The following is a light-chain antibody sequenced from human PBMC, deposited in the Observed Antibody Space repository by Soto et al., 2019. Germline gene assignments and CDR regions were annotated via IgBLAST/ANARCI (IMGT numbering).Light chain of an antibody. CDR2: EDY. CDR3: QSYDSSLSGWV. CDR1: SSDVGSYNL. V-gene: IGLV2-14*02. J-gene: IGLJ3*02. Sequence: QSALTQPASVSGSPGQSITISCTGSSSDVGSYNLVSWYQQHPGKAPKLIIYEDYKRPSGVPDRFSGSKSGTSASLAITGLQAEDEADYYCQSYDSSLSGWVFGGGTKLTVL.